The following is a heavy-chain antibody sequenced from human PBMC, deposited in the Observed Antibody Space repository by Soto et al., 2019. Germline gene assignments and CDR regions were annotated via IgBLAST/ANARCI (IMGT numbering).Heavy chain of an antibody. Sequence: GSLRLSCAASGFTFSSYSMNWVRQAPGEGLEWVSYISSSSTIYYADSVKGRFTISRDNAKNSLYLQMNSLRDEDTAVYYCARDLYYYGSGSYYTPNYYYGMDVWGQGTTVTVSS. CDR3: ARDLYYYGSGSYYTPNYYYGMDV. J-gene: IGHJ6*02. V-gene: IGHV3-48*02. CDR2: ISSSSTI. D-gene: IGHD3-10*01. CDR1: GFTFSSYS.